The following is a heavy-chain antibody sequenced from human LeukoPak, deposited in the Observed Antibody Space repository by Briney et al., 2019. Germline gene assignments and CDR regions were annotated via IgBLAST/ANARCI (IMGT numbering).Heavy chain of an antibody. D-gene: IGHD6-19*01. CDR2: ISYDGRNK. CDR3: AKSRIAVAGTYWFDP. Sequence: GGSLRLSCAASGFTFSNYGMHWVRQAPGKGLEWVAGISYDGRNKYYADSVKGRFTISRDNSKNTLYLQMNSLRAEDTAVYYCAKSRIAVAGTYWFDPWGQGALVTVSS. J-gene: IGHJ5*02. V-gene: IGHV3-30*18. CDR1: GFTFSNYG.